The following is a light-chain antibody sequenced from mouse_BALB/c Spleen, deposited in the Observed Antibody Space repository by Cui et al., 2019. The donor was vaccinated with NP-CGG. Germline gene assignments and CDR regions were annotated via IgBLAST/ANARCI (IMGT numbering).Light chain of an antibody. CDR1: AGAVTTNNY. CDR3: ALWYSNHWV. Sequence: QAVVPQESALTISPGDISTLICRSSAGAVTTNNYANWVQEKPDHLFTGLIGGTNNRTPGVPARFSGSLIGDNAALTITGAQTEDEAIYFCALWYSNHWVFGGGTKLTVL. V-gene: IGLV1*01. CDR2: GTN. J-gene: IGLJ1*01.